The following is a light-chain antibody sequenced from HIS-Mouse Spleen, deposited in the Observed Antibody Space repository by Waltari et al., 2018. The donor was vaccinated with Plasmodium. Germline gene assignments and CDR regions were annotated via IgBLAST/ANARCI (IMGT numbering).Light chain of an antibody. CDR3: YSTDSSGNHRV. CDR2: EDS. Sequence: SYELTQPPSVSVSPGQTARITRSGDALPTKYASWYQQKSGQAPVLVIYEDSKRPSGIPERFSGSSSGTMATLTISGAQVEDEADYYCYSTDSSGNHRVFGGGTKLTVL. V-gene: IGLV3-10*01. J-gene: IGLJ3*02. CDR1: ALPTKY.